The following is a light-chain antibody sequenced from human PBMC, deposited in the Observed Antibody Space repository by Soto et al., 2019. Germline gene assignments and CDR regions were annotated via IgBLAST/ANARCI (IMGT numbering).Light chain of an antibody. CDR3: CSHAGPYYV. Sequence: QSALTQPRSVSGSPGQSVTISCTATSSDVGAYNYVSWYQQHPGKAPKLMIYDVTRRPSGVPDRFSGSKSGNTASLTISGLRADDEADYDCCSHAGPYYVFGTGTKVTVL. CDR2: DVT. V-gene: IGLV2-11*01. CDR1: SSDVGAYNY. J-gene: IGLJ1*01.